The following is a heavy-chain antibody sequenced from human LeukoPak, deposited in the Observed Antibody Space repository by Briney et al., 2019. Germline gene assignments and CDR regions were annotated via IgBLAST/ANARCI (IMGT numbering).Heavy chain of an antibody. D-gene: IGHD3-10*01. Sequence: SETLSLTCTVSGGSISSSSYYWGWIRQPPGKGLEWIGSIYYSGSTYYIPSLKSRVTISIDTSKNQFSLKLSSVTAADTAVYHCARLRYGSGSYYSVPYYFDYWGQGTLVTVSS. V-gene: IGHV4-39*01. CDR2: IYYSGST. CDR3: ARLRYGSGSYYSVPYYFDY. CDR1: GGSISSSSYY. J-gene: IGHJ4*02.